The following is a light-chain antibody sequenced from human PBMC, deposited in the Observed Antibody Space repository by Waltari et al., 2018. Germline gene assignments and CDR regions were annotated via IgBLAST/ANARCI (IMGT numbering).Light chain of an antibody. CDR1: SSNIGGNT. CDR3: ATWDDSLSGFYV. CDR2: GNN. V-gene: IGLV1-44*01. J-gene: IGLJ1*01. Sequence: QSVLTQPPSASGTPGQRVTISCSGSSSNIGGNTVNWYQQPPGRAPKLLIYGNNQRPSGVPDRFSGSKSGTSASLVISGLQSEDEADYYCATWDDSLSGFYVFGAGTRVTVL.